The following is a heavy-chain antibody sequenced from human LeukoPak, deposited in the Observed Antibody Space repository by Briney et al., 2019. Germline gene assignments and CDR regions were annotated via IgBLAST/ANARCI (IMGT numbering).Heavy chain of an antibody. CDR3: ARTEALAYYYYMDV. CDR2: INHSGST. CDR1: GGSFSGYY. V-gene: IGHV4-34*01. Sequence: PSETLSLTCAVYGGSFSGYYWSWIRQPPRKGLEWIGEINHSGSTNYNPSLKSRVTISVDTSKNQFSLKLSSVTAADTAVYYCARTEALAYYYYMDVWGKGTTVTVSS. D-gene: IGHD1-1*01. J-gene: IGHJ6*03.